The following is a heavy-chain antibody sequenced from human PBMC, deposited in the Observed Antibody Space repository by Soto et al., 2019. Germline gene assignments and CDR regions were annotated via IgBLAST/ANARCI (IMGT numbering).Heavy chain of an antibody. CDR2: INHSGST. V-gene: IGHV4-34*01. CDR3: ARGLMGYCSSTSCYTYFDY. CDR1: GGSFSGYY. Sequence: SETLSLTCAVYGGSFSGYYWSWIRQPPGKGLEWIGEINHSGSTNYNPSLKSRVTISVDTSKNQFSLKLSSVTAADTAVYYGARGLMGYCSSTSCYTYFDYWGQGTLVTVSS. D-gene: IGHD2-2*02. J-gene: IGHJ4*02.